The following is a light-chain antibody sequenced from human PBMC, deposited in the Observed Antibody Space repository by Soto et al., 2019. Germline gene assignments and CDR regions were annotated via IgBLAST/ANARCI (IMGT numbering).Light chain of an antibody. CDR3: CSYAGSYTYV. Sequence: QSVLTQPRSVSGSPGQSVTVSCSGSSSDVGSYDYVSWYQQYPGKAPKLIIYDISKRPSGVPDRFSGSKSGNTASLTISGLLPEDEADYYCCSYAGSYTYVFGPGT. J-gene: IGLJ1*01. CDR2: DIS. CDR1: SSDVGSYDY. V-gene: IGLV2-11*01.